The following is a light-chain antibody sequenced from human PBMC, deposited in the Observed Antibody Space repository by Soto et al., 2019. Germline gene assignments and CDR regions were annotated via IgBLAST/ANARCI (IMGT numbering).Light chain of an antibody. CDR1: QSVSSNY. V-gene: IGKV3-20*01. J-gene: IGKJ1*01. Sequence: EIVLTQSPGTLSVSPGERATLSCRASQSVSSNYLAWYQQKPGQAPRLLIYGASTRATGVPDRFSGSGSGTDFTLTISRLEPEDFAVYHCQQYGSLSWTFGQGTKVDIK. CDR2: GAS. CDR3: QQYGSLSWT.